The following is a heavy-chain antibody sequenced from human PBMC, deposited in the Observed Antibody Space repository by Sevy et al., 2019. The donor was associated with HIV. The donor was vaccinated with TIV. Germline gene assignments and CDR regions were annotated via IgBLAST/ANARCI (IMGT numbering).Heavy chain of an antibody. CDR1: GYTFTAYY. V-gene: IGHV1-2*06. CDR2: INPNSGGT. D-gene: IGHD3-22*01. CDR3: ARAYYYDSSAYYFDH. Sequence: ASVKVSCKASGYTFTAYYEHWVRQAPGQGLEWMGRINPNSGGTNYAQTFQGRVTMTRDTSISTAYMELSGLRYDDTAVYHCARAYYYDSSAYYFDHWGQGTLVTVSS. J-gene: IGHJ4*02.